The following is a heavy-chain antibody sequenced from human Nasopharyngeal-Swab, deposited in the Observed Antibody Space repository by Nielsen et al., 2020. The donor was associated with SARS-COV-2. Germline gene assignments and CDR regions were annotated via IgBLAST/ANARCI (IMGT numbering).Heavy chain of an antibody. Sequence: GGSLRLSCVASGFTFSDHYMDWVRQAPGKGLEWVAVISYDGSNKYYADSVKGRFTISRDNSKNTLYLQMNSLRAEDTAVYYCAREAYYYDSSGYSYWGQGTLVTVSS. V-gene: IGHV3-30-3*01. CDR1: GFTFSDHY. J-gene: IGHJ4*02. CDR2: ISYDGSNK. D-gene: IGHD3-22*01. CDR3: AREAYYYDSSGYSY.